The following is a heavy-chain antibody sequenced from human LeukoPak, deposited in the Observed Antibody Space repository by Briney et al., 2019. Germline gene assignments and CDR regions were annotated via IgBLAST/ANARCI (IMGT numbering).Heavy chain of an antibody. CDR3: ARDLRAAPEYFQH. CDR1: GYTFTSYD. Sequence: ASVKVSCKASGYTFTSYDINWVRQATGQGLEWMGWMNPNSGNTGYAQKLQGRVTMTTDTSTSTAYMELRSLRSDDTAVYYCARDLRAAPEYFQHWGQGTLVTVSS. CDR2: MNPNSGNT. D-gene: IGHD6-13*01. V-gene: IGHV1-8*01. J-gene: IGHJ1*01.